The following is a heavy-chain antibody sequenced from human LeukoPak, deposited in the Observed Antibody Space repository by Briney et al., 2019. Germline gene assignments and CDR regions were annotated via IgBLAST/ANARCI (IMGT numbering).Heavy chain of an antibody. CDR2: INDSNDNT. D-gene: IGHD3-16*01. CDR3: AKGTYDSTPFDY. CDR1: GFTFSTYA. V-gene: IGHV3-23*01. Sequence: GGSLRLSCAASGFTFSTYAITWVRQAPGKGLEWVSTINDSNDNTYSADSVKGRFTISRDNSKNTLYLQMNNLRAEDTAVYYCAKGTYDSTPFDYWGQGTLVTVSS. J-gene: IGHJ4*02.